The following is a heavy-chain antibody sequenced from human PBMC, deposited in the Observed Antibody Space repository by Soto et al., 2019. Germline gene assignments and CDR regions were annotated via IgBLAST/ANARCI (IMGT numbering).Heavy chain of an antibody. D-gene: IGHD2-2*01. CDR1: GFTFSSYG. CDR2: ISYDGSNK. CDR3: AKDVTRPAATYYYYGMDV. V-gene: IGHV3-30*18. J-gene: IGHJ6*02. Sequence: QVQLVESGGGVVQPGRSLRLSCAASGFTFSSYGMHWVRQAPGKGLEWVAAISYDGSNKYYADSVKGRFTISRDNSKNTLYLQMNSLRAEDTAVYYCAKDVTRPAATYYYYGMDVWGQGTTVTVSS.